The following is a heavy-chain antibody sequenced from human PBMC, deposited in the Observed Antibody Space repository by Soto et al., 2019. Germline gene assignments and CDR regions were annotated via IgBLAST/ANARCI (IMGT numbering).Heavy chain of an antibody. D-gene: IGHD2-2*01. J-gene: IGHJ6*02. CDR1: GFTFDDCT. CDR3: ARSPYIVVVPAAMRLGDYYGMDV. V-gene: IGHV3-43*01. CDR2: ISWDGGST. Sequence: GGSLRLSCAASGFTFDDCTMHWVRQAPGKGLEWVSLISWDGGSTYYADSVKGRFTISRDNSKNSLYLQMNSLRTEDTALYYCARSPYIVVVPAAMRLGDYYGMDVWGQGTTVTVSS.